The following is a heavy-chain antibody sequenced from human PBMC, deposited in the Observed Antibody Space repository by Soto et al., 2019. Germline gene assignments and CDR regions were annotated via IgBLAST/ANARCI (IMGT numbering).Heavy chain of an antibody. J-gene: IGHJ5*02. D-gene: IGHD6-19*01. CDR2: ISSSSSYI. V-gene: IGHV3-21*01. CDR1: GFTLSSYS. CDR3: AREVGAGPGRFDP. Sequence: LRLYCAASGFTLSSYSMNWVSQAPGKGLEWVSSISSSSSYIYYADSVKGRFTISRDNAKNSLYLQMNSLRAEDTAVYYCAREVGAGPGRFDPWGQGTLVTVSS.